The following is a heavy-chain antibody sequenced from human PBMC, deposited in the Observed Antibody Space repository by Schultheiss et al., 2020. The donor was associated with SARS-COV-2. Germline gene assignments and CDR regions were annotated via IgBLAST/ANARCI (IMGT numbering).Heavy chain of an antibody. CDR2: ISSSSSYI. J-gene: IGHJ4*02. CDR3: AKEYSGSYTRGSN. Sequence: GGSLRLSCAASGFTFSSYSMNWVRQAPGKGLEWVSSISSSSSYIYYADSVKGRFTISRDNAKNSLYLQMNSLRAEDTAVYYCAKEYSGSYTRGSNWGQGTLVTVSS. D-gene: IGHD1-26*01. CDR1: GFTFSSYS. V-gene: IGHV3-21*01.